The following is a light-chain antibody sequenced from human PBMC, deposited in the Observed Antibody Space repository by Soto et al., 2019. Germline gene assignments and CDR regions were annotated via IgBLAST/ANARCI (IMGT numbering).Light chain of an antibody. CDR1: QDIINY. Sequence: DIQMTQSPSSLSASVGDSVTITCRASQDIINYLAWYQQKPGTVPKLLIYRASTLQSGVPPRFSGSGSGTDFTLTISSLQPEDVATYYCQRYNSVPITFGQGTRLEI. J-gene: IGKJ5*01. CDR2: RAS. V-gene: IGKV1-27*01. CDR3: QRYNSVPIT.